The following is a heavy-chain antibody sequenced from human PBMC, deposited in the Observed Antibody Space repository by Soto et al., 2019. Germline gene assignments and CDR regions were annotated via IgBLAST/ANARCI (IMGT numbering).Heavy chain of an antibody. CDR3: ATRRITMVRGSLQFDP. D-gene: IGHD3-10*01. CDR1: GYTLTELS. Sequence: ASVKVSCKVSGYTLTELSMHWVRQAPGKGLEWMGGFDPEDGETIYAQKFQGRVTMTEDTSTDTAYMELSSLRSEDTAVYYCATRRITMVRGSLQFDPWGQGTLVSVSS. CDR2: FDPEDGET. J-gene: IGHJ5*02. V-gene: IGHV1-24*01.